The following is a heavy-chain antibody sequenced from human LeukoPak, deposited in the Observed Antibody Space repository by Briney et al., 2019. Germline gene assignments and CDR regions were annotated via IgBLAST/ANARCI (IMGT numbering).Heavy chain of an antibody. CDR3: AKAPGVYCSAGSCYVDY. D-gene: IGHD2-15*01. J-gene: IGHJ4*02. CDR2: ISGSGGST. V-gene: IGHV3-23*01. Sequence: GGSLRLSCAASGFTFSTYDMSWVRQAPGKGLEWVSGISGSGGSTYYADSVKGRFTISRDNSKNTLSLQMNTLRAEDTAIYYCAKAPGVYCSAGSCYVDYWGQGTLVTVSS. CDR1: GFTFSTYD.